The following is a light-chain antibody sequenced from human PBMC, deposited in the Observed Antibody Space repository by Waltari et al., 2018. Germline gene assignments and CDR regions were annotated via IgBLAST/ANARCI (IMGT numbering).Light chain of an antibody. J-gene: IGLJ3*02. CDR3: AARDDSLSGQV. Sequence: QSVLTQPPSASGNPGQRVTISCSGSSSNIGSHSVNWYQQFPGTAPKLLMYSNDQRPSWVSDRFAGSKSGTAASLAISGLQSEDEADYFCAARDDSLSGQVFGGGTKLTVL. CDR2: SND. V-gene: IGLV1-44*01. CDR1: SSNIGSHS.